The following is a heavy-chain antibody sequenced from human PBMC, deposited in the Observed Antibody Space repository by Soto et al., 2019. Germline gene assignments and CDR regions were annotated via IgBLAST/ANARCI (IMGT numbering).Heavy chain of an antibody. J-gene: IGHJ3*02. CDR2: MSHSGGT. V-gene: IGHV4-34*01. D-gene: IGHD1-1*01. CDR1: GGSVNSGNSY. CDR3: ARVERGTATTVVDAFDI. Sequence: QVQLQQWGAGLLKPSETLSLTCAVFGGSVNSGNSYWTWIRQPPGRGLEWIGEMSHSGGTHFNPSLESRVSISVETSKNQSSLKMSSVTAADTALYYCARVERGTATTVVDAFDIWGPGTMVTVSS.